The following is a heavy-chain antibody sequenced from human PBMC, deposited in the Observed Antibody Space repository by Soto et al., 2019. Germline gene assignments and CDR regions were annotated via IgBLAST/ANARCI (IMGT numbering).Heavy chain of an antibody. D-gene: IGHD6-13*01. CDR1: GFTFTSSA. J-gene: IGHJ4*02. V-gene: IGHV1-46*01. CDR2: INPSGGST. Sequence: GASVKVSCKASGFTFTSSAMQWVRQAPGQGLEWMGIINPSGGSTSYAQKFQGRVTMTRDTSTSTVYMELSSLRSEDTAVYYCARVSSWSCFDYWGQGTLVTVS. CDR3: ARVSSWSCFDY.